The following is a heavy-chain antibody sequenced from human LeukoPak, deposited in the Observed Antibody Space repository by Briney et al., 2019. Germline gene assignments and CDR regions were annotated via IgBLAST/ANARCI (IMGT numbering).Heavy chain of an antibody. Sequence: PSETLSLTCTVPSVSITSYYWRWVRQPPGRGLEWIGYIYYTGSTNYNPSLKSRVSISVDTSKSQFSLNLSSVTAADRAVYYCARPQHDALDIWGQGTMVTVSS. CDR1: SVSITSYY. CDR2: IYYTGST. V-gene: IGHV4-59*08. CDR3: ARPQHDALDI. J-gene: IGHJ3*02. D-gene: IGHD1-1*01.